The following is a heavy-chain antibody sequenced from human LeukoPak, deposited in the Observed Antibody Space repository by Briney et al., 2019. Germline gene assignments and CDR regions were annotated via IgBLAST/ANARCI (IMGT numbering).Heavy chain of an antibody. J-gene: IGHJ4*02. V-gene: IGHV3-48*03. CDR1: GFTFSSYE. Sequence: PGGSLRLSCAASGFTFSSYEMNWVRQAPGKGLECVSYISSSGSTIYYADSVKGRFTISRDNAKNSLYLQMNSLRAEDTAVYYCARDIPGTTSLFDYWGQGTLVTVSS. CDR2: ISSSGSTI. CDR3: ARDIPGTTSLFDY. D-gene: IGHD1-1*01.